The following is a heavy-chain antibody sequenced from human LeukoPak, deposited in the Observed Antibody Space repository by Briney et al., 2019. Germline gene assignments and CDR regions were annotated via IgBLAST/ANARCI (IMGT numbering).Heavy chain of an antibody. Sequence: GGSLRLSCAASGFTFSSYEMNWVRQAPGTGLGWVSYISSSGSTIYYADSVKGRFTISRDNAKNSLYLQMNSLRAEDTAVYYCVLPYYGSGSWNWFDPWGQGTLVTVSS. J-gene: IGHJ5*02. CDR3: VLPYYGSGSWNWFDP. D-gene: IGHD3-10*01. V-gene: IGHV3-48*03. CDR1: GFTFSSYE. CDR2: ISSSGSTI.